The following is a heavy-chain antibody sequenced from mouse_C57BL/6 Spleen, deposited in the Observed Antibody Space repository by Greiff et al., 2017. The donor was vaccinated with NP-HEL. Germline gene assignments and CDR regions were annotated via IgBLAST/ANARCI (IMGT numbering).Heavy chain of an antibody. CDR2: IDPGDGDT. Sequence: EVQLQQSGAELVKPGASVKLSCTASGFNIKDYYMHWVKQRTEQGLEWIGRIDPGDGDTKYAPKFQGKATITADTSSNTAYLQLSSLTSEDTAVYDCATAIYDGYYSFAYWGQGTLVTVSA. V-gene: IGHV14-2*01. J-gene: IGHJ3*01. CDR1: GFNIKDYY. D-gene: IGHD2-3*01. CDR3: ATAIYDGYYSFAY.